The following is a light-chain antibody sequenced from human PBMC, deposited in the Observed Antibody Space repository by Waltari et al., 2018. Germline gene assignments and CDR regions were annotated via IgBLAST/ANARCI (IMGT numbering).Light chain of an antibody. CDR2: EAT. CDR1: STALASYNL. J-gene: IGLJ1*01. V-gene: IGLV2-23*01. Sequence: QSALSQPASVSGSPGQSLTITCTGASTALASYNLVSWYQHHPNRAPKLIIYEATKRPSGISHRFSGAKSGGTASLRISGLQADDEADYYCCSYTGSSTSYGCGGGTKVTVL. CDR3: CSYTGSSTSYG.